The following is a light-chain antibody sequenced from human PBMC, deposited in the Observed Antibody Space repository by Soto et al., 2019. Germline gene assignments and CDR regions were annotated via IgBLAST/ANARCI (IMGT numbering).Light chain of an antibody. J-gene: IGLJ1*01. CDR3: SSYAGSSNV. V-gene: IGLV2-14*02. CDR1: SSNIGGYNV. CDR2: EGI. Sequence: QSALTQPASVSGSPGQSITISCSGTSSNIGGYNVVSWYQQHPGKAPKVIVYEGIKRPSGVSDRFSGSKSGNTASLTVSGLQAEDEADYYCSSYAGSSNVFGTGTKVTVL.